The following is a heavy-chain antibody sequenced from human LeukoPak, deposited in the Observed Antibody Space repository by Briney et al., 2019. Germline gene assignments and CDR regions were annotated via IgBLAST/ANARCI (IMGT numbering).Heavy chain of an antibody. CDR1: GGSISGYY. J-gene: IGHJ5*02. Sequence: SESLSLTCTVSGGSISGYYWRCIRQPPRGGLEWSVDIYYSGSTNYNPSLKSRVTISVDTSKNQFSLKLSSVTAADTAVYYCASLDRCGGDCYYLDPWGQGTLVTVSS. V-gene: IGHV4-59*08. D-gene: IGHD2-21*02. CDR2: IYYSGST. CDR3: ASLDRCGGDCYYLDP.